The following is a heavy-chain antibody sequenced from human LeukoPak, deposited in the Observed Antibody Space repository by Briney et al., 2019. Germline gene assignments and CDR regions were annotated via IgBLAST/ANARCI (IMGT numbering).Heavy chain of an antibody. CDR2: INSDGSSI. CDR3: AREGRASGYDFDC. Sequence: GGSLRLSCAASGFTFSSYWLHWVRQAPGKGLVWVSRINSDGSSITYADSVKGRFTISRDNAKNTLYLQMNSLRVEDTAVYYCAREGRASGYDFDCWGQGTLVTVSS. J-gene: IGHJ4*02. V-gene: IGHV3-74*03. CDR1: GFTFSSYW. D-gene: IGHD5-12*01.